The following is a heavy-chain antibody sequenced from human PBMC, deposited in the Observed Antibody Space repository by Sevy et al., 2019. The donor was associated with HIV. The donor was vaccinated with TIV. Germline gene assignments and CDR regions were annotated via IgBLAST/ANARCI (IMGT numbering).Heavy chain of an antibody. Sequence: GGSLRLSCAASGFPFSNFAMSWVRQAPGKGLEWVSTLIGGGSRTYYADSVTGRFIISRDNSRNTLYLQMNSLRAEDTAISYSANRRVQSGLSGGCANYGMDVCGRGTPVSVSS. J-gene: IGHJ6*02. CDR3: ANRRVQSGLSGGCANYGMDV. V-gene: IGHV3-23*01. CDR2: LIGGGSRT. CDR1: GFPFSNFA. D-gene: IGHD2-8*02.